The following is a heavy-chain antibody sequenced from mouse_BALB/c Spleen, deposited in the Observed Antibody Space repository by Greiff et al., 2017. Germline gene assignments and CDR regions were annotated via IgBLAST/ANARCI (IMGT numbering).Heavy chain of an antibody. J-gene: IGHJ3*01. CDR1: GFAFSSYD. Sequence: EVKLVEFGGGLVKPGGSLKLSCAASGFAFSSYDMSWVRQTPEKRLEWVAYISSGGGSTYYPDTVKGRFTISRDNAKNTLYLQMSSLKSEDTAMYYCARRGTGTLFAYWGQGTLVTVSA. D-gene: IGHD4-1*01. V-gene: IGHV5-12-1*01. CDR2: ISSGGGST. CDR3: ARRGTGTLFAY.